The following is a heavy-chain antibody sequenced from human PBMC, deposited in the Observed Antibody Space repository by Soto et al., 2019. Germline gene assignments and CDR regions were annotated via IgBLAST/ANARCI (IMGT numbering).Heavy chain of an antibody. V-gene: IGHV4-31*03. Sequence: QVRLQESGPGLVKPSQTLSLTCTVSGDSINSGGYYWTWIRQHPGKGLEWIGYIYSSGSTYYNPSLNSRLTMSLYKSKNQFALNLSSVTAADTAVYYCARGGRDCSSDRCFRGEYFQHWGQGTLVTVSS. CDR3: ARGGRDCSSDRCFRGEYFQH. J-gene: IGHJ1*01. D-gene: IGHD2-2*01. CDR1: GDSINSGGYY. CDR2: IYSSGST.